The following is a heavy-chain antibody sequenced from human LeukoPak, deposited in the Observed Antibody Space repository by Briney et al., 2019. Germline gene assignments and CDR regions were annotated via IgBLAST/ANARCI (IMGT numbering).Heavy chain of an antibody. CDR3: AKGYYYDSSGYYYVMEGFDY. V-gene: IGHV3-23*01. CDR2: ISGSGGST. D-gene: IGHD3-22*01. Sequence: GGSLRLSCAASGFTFSSYAMSWVRQAPGKGLEWVSAISGSGGSTYYADSVKGRFTISRDNSKNTLYLQMNSLRAEDTAVYYCAKGYYYDSSGYYYVMEGFDYWGQGTLVTVSS. J-gene: IGHJ4*02. CDR1: GFTFSSYA.